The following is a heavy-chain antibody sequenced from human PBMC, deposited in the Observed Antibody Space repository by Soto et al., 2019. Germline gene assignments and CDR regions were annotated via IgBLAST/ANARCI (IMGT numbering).Heavy chain of an antibody. Sequence: QVQLVESGGGVVQPGRSLRLSCAASGFTFSSYGMHWVRQAPGKGLEWVAVISYDGSNKYYADSVKGRFTISRDNSKNTLYLQMNSLRAEDTAVYYCVRGVDYWGQGTLVTVSS. V-gene: IGHV3-30*03. D-gene: IGHD3-10*01. J-gene: IGHJ4*02. CDR3: VRGVDY. CDR2: ISYDGSNK. CDR1: GFTFSSYG.